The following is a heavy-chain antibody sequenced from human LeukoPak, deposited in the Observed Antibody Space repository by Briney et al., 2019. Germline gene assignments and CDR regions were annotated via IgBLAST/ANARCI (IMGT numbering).Heavy chain of an antibody. J-gene: IGHJ3*02. Sequence: SETLSLTFSVPGGSIISSSYSSGWISQPPGKGLEWIWSIYYRGSTYYNPSLKSRVTISVDTSKNQCSLKRSSVTAADMTVYYCAVVIEYSYDQSSNAFDIWGQGTMVTVSS. CDR3: AVVIEYSYDQSSNAFDI. V-gene: IGHV4-39*07. D-gene: IGHD5-18*01. CDR1: GGSIISSSYS. CDR2: IYYRGST.